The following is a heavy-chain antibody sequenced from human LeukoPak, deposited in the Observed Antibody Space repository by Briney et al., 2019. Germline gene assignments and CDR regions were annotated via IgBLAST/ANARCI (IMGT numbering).Heavy chain of an antibody. CDR1: GFTFSHYW. CDR3: ARAGYTYTTLYY. D-gene: IGHD5-18*01. J-gene: IGHJ4*02. V-gene: IGHV3-7*01. Sequence: GGSLRLSCAASGFTFSHYWMTWIRQAPGKGLVWVANIKQDGSEKYYVDSVKGRFTISRDNAKNSLYLQMNSLRVDDTALYYCARAGYTYTTLYYWGQGTLVTVAS. CDR2: IKQDGSEK.